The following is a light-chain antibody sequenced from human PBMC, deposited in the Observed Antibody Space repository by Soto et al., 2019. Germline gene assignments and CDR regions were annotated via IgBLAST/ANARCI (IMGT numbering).Light chain of an antibody. V-gene: IGKV3-11*01. Sequence: EIVMTQSPATLSVSPGERATLSCRASQSVSSNLAWYQQKPGQAPRVLIYLASSRATGIPARFSGSGSGTDFTLTISSLEPEDFAVYYCQQRSNWPTFGQGTRLEIK. J-gene: IGKJ5*01. CDR3: QQRSNWPT. CDR1: QSVSSN. CDR2: LAS.